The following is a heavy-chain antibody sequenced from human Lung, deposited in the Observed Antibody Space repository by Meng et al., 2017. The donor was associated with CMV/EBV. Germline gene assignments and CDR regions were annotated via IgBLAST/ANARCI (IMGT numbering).Heavy chain of an antibody. CDR2: IRNRTRGGTT. V-gene: IGHV3-49*04. CDR1: GFTFGDYA. D-gene: IGHD3-10*01. CDR3: ARGSGSPDH. J-gene: IGHJ4*02. Sequence: GESLKISCTASGFTFGDYAMTWVRQAPGKRLEWIGFIRNRTRGGTTEYAASVKGRFSILRDDSKSIAYLQMDSVKIEDTGVYFCARGSGSPDHWGPGQLVHVYS.